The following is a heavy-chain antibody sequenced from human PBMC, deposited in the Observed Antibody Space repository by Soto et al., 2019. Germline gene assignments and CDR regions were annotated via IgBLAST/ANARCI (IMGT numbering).Heavy chain of an antibody. V-gene: IGHV1-2*04. Sequence: ASVKVSCKASGYTFTGYYMHWVRQAPGQGLEWMGWINPNSGGTNYAQNFQGWVTMTRDTSISTAYMELSRLRSDDTAVYYCARTHCSSTRGGDAYKNGHWGQGTLVTVSS. J-gene: IGHJ4*02. CDR1: GYTFTGYY. D-gene: IGHD2-2*01. CDR3: ARTHCSSTRGGDAYKNGH. CDR2: INPNSGGT.